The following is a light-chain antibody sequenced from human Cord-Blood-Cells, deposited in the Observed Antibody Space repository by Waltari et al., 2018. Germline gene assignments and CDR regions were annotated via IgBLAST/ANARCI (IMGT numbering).Light chain of an antibody. Sequence: QSALTQPPSASGPPGQSVTISCTGTSSDVGGYNYVSWYQQHPGKAPKLEIYDVSKRPSGVPDRFSGSKSGNTASLTVSGLQAEDEADYYCSSYAGSNNLVFGGGTKLTVL. V-gene: IGLV2-8*01. CDR1: SSDVGGYNY. J-gene: IGLJ3*02. CDR3: SSYAGSNNLV. CDR2: DVS.